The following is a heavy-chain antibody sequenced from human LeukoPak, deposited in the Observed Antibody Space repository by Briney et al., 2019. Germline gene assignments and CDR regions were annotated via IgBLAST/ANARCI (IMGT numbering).Heavy chain of an antibody. Sequence: SQTLSLTCAISGDSVSSNSVAWNWIRQSPSRGLEWLGRTYYRSKWYNDYAVSVKSRITINPDTSKNQSSLHLNSVTPEDTAVYYCARYPGAFDMWGQGTMVTVSS. V-gene: IGHV6-1*01. CDR3: ARYPGAFDM. J-gene: IGHJ3*02. CDR1: GDSVSSNSVA. D-gene: IGHD3-10*01. CDR2: TYYRSKWYN.